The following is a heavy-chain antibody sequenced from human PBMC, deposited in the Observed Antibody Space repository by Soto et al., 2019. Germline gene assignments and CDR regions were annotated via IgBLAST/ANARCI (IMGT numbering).Heavy chain of an antibody. CDR2: ISSSGDSP. Sequence: GASLRLSCAASGFTFSNYALSWVRQAPGKGLEWVSAISSSGDSPYYADSVKGRFTVSRDNSKNTLYLQMNSLRVEDTAIYYCARNTIPHPPYWGQGTLVTVSS. CDR3: ARNTIPHPPY. CDR1: GFTFSNYA. J-gene: IGHJ4*02. V-gene: IGHV3-23*01. D-gene: IGHD1-1*01.